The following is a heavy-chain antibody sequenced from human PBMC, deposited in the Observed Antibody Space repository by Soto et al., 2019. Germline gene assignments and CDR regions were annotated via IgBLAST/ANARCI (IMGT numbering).Heavy chain of an antibody. CDR3: AGSKNRGVTVDY. CDR2: INHSGST. Sequence: SETLSLTCAVYGGSFSGYYWSWIRQPPGKGLEWIGEINHSGSTNYNPSLKSRVTISVDTSKNQFSLRLSSVTAADTALYYCAGSKNRGVTVDYWGQGALVTVSS. CDR1: GGSFSGYY. J-gene: IGHJ4*02. D-gene: IGHD3-10*01. V-gene: IGHV4-34*01.